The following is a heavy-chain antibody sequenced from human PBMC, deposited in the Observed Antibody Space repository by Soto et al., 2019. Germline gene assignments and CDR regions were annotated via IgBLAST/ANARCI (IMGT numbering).Heavy chain of an antibody. CDR3: AKRSNPLDSSGYYYHY. D-gene: IGHD3-22*01. CDR2: ISGSGGST. Sequence: PGGSLRLSCAASGFTFSSYAMSWVRQAPGKGLEWVSAISGSGGSTYYADSVKGRFTISRDNSKNTLYLQMNSLRAEDTAVYYCAKRSNPLDSSGYYYHYWGQGTLVTVSS. CDR1: GFTFSSYA. V-gene: IGHV3-23*01. J-gene: IGHJ4*02.